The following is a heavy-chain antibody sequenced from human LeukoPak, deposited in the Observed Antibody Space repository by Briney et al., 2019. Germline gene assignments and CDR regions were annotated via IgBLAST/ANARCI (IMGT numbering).Heavy chain of an antibody. CDR3: ARRYYDSRGYAGLNWFDP. CDR1: GYSFSNYW. D-gene: IGHD3-9*01. J-gene: IGHJ5*02. V-gene: IGHV5-51*01. Sequence: GESLKIPCKGSGYSFSNYWIAWVRQMPGKGLEWMGITFPGDSDTRYSPSFQGQVTISADKSINTAYLQWSSLKASDTAIYYCARRYYDSRGYAGLNWFDPWGQGTQVTVSS. CDR2: TFPGDSDT.